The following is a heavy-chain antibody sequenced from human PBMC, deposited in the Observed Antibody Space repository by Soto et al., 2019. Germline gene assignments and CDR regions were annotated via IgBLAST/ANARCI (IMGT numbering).Heavy chain of an antibody. CDR3: SLAPAAHILH. J-gene: IGHJ1*01. V-gene: IGHV4-34*01. CDR1: GGSLSGYY. CDR2: INPSGTT. D-gene: IGHD2-2*01. Sequence: QVQVQQWGAGLLKPSETLSLTCAVYGGSLSGYYGGWIRQPLGKGLEWIGEINPSGTTNYNPSLKSRVTISVDMSKNQFSLKLSSVTAADTAVYHCSLAPAAHILHWGQGTLVTVSS.